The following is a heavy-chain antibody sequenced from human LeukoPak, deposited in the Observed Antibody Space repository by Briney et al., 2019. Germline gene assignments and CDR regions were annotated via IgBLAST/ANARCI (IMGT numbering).Heavy chain of an antibody. J-gene: IGHJ4*02. CDR1: GFTFSSYA. CDR3: ARGMYYDFWSDGNFDY. Sequence: GRSLRLSCAASGFTFSSYAMHWVRQAPGKGLEWVAVISYDGSNKYYADSVKGRFTISRDNSKNTLYLQMNSLRAEGTAVYYCARGMYYDFWSDGNFDYWGQGTLVTVSS. D-gene: IGHD3-3*01. CDR2: ISYDGSNK. V-gene: IGHV3-30*04.